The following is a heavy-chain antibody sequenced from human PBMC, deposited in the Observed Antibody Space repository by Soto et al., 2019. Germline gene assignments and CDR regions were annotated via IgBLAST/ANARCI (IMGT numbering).Heavy chain of an antibody. CDR2: ISGSGGST. J-gene: IGHJ1*01. CDR1: GFTFSSYA. CDR3: AKYDSSGSRYFQH. D-gene: IGHD3-22*01. Sequence: EVQLLESGGGLVQPGGSLRLSCAASGFTFSSYAMSWVAQAPGKGLEWVSAISGSGGSTYYADSVKGRFTISRDNSKNTLYLQMNSLRAEDTAVYYCAKYDSSGSRYFQHWGQGTLVTVSS. V-gene: IGHV3-23*01.